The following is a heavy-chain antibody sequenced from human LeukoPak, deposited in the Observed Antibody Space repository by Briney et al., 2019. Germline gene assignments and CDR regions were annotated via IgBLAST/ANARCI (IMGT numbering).Heavy chain of an antibody. J-gene: IGHJ6*03. Sequence: GRSLRLSCAASGFTFSSYAMHWVRQAPGKGLEWVAVISYDGSNKYYADSVKGRFTISRDNSKNTLYLQMNSLRAEDTAVYYCARDKGPLRFLEWLSNYYMDVWGKGTTVTVSS. CDR3: ARDKGPLRFLEWLSNYYMDV. D-gene: IGHD3-3*01. CDR1: GFTFSSYA. V-gene: IGHV3-30*04. CDR2: ISYDGSNK.